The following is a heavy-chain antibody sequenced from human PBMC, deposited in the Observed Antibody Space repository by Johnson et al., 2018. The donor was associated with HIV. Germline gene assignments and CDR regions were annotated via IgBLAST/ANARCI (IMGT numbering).Heavy chain of an antibody. Sequence: QVQLVESVGGVVQPGRSLRLSCAASGFTFSSYGMHWVRQAPGKGLEWVAVISYDGSNKYYADSVKGRFTISRDNSKNTLFLQMNSLRADDTAMYYCATSTASDALDIWGQGTMVTVSS. CDR3: ATSTASDALDI. V-gene: IGHV3-30*03. J-gene: IGHJ3*02. D-gene: IGHD1-1*01. CDR2: ISYDGSNK. CDR1: GFTFSSYG.